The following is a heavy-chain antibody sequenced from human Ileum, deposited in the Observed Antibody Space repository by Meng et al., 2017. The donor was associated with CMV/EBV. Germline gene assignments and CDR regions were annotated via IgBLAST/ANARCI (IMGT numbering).Heavy chain of an antibody. CDR1: GFTFSNAW. CDR2: MKGDGSEE. J-gene: IGHJ5*02. D-gene: IGHD2-15*01. CDR3: ARDWGWFRIDL. V-gene: IGHV3-7*01. Sequence: GESLKISCAASGFTFSNAWMTWVRQAPGKGLEWVANMKGDGSEEDYVDAVKGRFTISRYNARQSLYLQMNSLRAEDTAVYYCARDWGWFRIDLWGQGTLVTVSS.